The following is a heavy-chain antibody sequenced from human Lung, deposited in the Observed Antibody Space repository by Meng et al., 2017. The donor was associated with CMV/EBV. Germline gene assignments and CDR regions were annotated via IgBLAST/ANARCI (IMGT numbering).Heavy chain of an antibody. Sequence: SLKISCAASGFTFSNYILHWVRQAPGKGLEWLTFISYDVTKKYYADSVKGRFTISRDNSKNTVYLQMNSLRAEDTALYYCARDRLFDLWGQGTVVTVSS. CDR3: ARDRLFDL. V-gene: IGHV3-30-3*01. CDR2: ISYDVTKK. J-gene: IGHJ3*01. CDR1: GFTFSNYI.